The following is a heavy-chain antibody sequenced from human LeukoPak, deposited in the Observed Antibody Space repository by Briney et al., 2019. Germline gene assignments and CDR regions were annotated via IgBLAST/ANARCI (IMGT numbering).Heavy chain of an antibody. CDR3: ARGASPGYYYGMDV. Sequence: SETLSLTCTVSGGSVSSYYWSWIRQPPGKGLEWIGYIYYSGSTNYNPSLKSRVTISVDTSKNQFSLKLSSVTAADTAVYYCARGASPGYYYGMDVWGQGTTVTVSS. CDR1: GGSVSSYY. D-gene: IGHD2-2*01. CDR2: IYYSGST. J-gene: IGHJ6*02. V-gene: IGHV4-59*02.